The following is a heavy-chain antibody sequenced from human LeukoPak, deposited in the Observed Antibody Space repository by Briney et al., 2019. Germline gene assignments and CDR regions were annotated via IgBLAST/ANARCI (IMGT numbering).Heavy chain of an antibody. D-gene: IGHD2-2*01. V-gene: IGHV3-7*01. J-gene: IGHJ4*02. CDR3: LPPQIPATGN. CDR1: GFTFSSYW. Sequence: SGGSLRLSCAASGFTFSSYWMSWVRQAPGKGLEWVANIKQDGSEKYYVDSVKGRFTISRDNARKSLYLQINSLRAEDTAVYYCLPPQIPATGNWGQGTLVTVSS. CDR2: IKQDGSEK.